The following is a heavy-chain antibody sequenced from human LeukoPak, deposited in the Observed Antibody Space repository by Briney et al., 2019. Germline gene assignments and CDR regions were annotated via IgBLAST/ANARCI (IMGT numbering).Heavy chain of an antibody. CDR3: AIAVAGTWAFDY. Sequence: PSETLSLTCTVSGDSINNNNYYWGWIRQPPGKGLEWIGSIYYSGSTYYNPSLKSRVTISVDTSKNQFSLKLSSVTAADTAVYYCAIAVAGTWAFDYWGQGTLVTVSS. J-gene: IGHJ4*02. D-gene: IGHD6-19*01. CDR2: IYYSGST. V-gene: IGHV4-39*01. CDR1: GDSINNNNYY.